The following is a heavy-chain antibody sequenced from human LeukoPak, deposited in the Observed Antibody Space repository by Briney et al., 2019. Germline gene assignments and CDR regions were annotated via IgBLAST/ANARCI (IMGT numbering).Heavy chain of an antibody. CDR2: ISSSGSTR. J-gene: IGHJ3*02. V-gene: IGHV3-11*01. CDR1: GFTFSDYY. D-gene: IGHD1-26*01. CDR3: ARGSRSGSLTSAFDI. Sequence: GGSLRLSCAASGFTFSDYYMSWIRQAPQKGLEWVSYISSSGSTRYYADSVKGRFTISRDNSKNTLYLQMNSLRAEDTAVYYCARGSRSGSLTSAFDIWGQGTMVTVSS.